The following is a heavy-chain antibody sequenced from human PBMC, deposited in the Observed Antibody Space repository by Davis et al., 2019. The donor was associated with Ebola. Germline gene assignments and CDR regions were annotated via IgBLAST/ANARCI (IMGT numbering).Heavy chain of an antibody. Sequence: GESLKISCAASGFTFSSHWIHWVRQAPGKGLVWVSRINGDGSSTGYADSVKGRFTISRDNAKNTLYLQMNSLRVEDTAIYYCARGQSASILAPVDYWGQGTLVTVSS. V-gene: IGHV3-74*01. CDR1: GFTFSSHW. CDR2: INGDGSST. CDR3: ARGQSASILAPVDY. J-gene: IGHJ4*02.